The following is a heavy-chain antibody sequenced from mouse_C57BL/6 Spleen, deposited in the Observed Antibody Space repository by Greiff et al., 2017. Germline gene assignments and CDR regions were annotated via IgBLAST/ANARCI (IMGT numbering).Heavy chain of an antibody. V-gene: IGHV1-15*01. Sequence: QVQLQQSGAELVRPGASVTLSCKASGYTFTDYEMHWVKQTPVHGLEWIGAIDPETGGTAYNQKFKGKAILTADKSSSTAYMELRSLTSEDSAVYYCTRGGYGSSYVSAYWGQGTLVTVSA. CDR2: IDPETGGT. CDR3: TRGGYGSSYVSAY. D-gene: IGHD1-1*01. CDR1: GYTFTDYE. J-gene: IGHJ3*01.